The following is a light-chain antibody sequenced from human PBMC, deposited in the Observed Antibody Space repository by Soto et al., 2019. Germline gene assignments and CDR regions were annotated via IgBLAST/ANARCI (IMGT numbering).Light chain of an antibody. CDR2: DAS. J-gene: IGKJ4*01. CDR1: QSVGTF. V-gene: IGKV3D-15*01. CDR3: QPYNNWPLT. Sequence: EIVLTQSPATLSVSPGERATLSCGASQSVGTFFAWYQQKPGQAPRLLIYDASNRATGIPPRFSGSRSGAEFTLTINSLQSEDFAVYYCQPYNNWPLTFGGGTKVDI.